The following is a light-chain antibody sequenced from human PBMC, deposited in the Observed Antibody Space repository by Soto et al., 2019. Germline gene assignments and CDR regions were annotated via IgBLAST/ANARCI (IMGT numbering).Light chain of an antibody. Sequence: ETVLTQSPGTLSLSPGERATLSCRASQTLTSNYLAWYRQTPGQAPRLLIYGASNRATGIADRFSGSGSGTDFPLIISRLEPEDFALYYCQQYGSSPWTFGQGTKVEIK. CDR3: QQYGSSPWT. CDR2: GAS. J-gene: IGKJ1*01. V-gene: IGKV3-20*01. CDR1: QTLTSNY.